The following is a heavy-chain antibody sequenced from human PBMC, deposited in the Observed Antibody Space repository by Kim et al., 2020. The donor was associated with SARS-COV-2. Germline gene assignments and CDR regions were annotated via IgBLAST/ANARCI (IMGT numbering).Heavy chain of an antibody. CDR2: ET. J-gene: IGHJ4*02. CDR3: ATDGAARFDY. D-gene: IGHD3-16*01. Sequence: ETIYAQKFQGRVTMTEDTTTDTAYMELSSLRSEDTAVYYCATDGAARFDYWGQGTLVTVSS. V-gene: IGHV1-24*01.